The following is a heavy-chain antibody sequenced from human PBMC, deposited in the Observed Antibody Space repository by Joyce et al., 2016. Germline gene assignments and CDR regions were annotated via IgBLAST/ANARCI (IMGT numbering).Heavy chain of an antibody. V-gene: IGHV2-5*01. J-gene: IGHJ4*02. CDR2: IYWSDDR. CDR1: GFSLDSSGVG. CDR3: AHTGDFWNDLAFDY. Sequence: QITLKESGPTLVKPTQTLTLTCTFSGFSLDSSGVGVAWIRQPPGKALEWLAIIYWSDDRRYSPSLESRLTITKDTSRNRVVLTVTNMDPEDTATYYCAHTGDFWNDLAFDYWGQGALVTVSS. D-gene: IGHD3-3*01.